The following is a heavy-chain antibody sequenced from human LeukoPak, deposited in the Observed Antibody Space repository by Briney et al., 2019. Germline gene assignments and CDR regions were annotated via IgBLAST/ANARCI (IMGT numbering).Heavy chain of an antibody. CDR1: GGSISSSSYY. CDR3: ARRHGDYGLPNYYMDV. J-gene: IGHJ6*03. CDR2: IYYSGST. D-gene: IGHD4-17*01. Sequence: SETLSLTCTVSGGSISSSSYYWGWIRQPPGTGLEWIGSIYYSGSTYYNPSLKSRVTISVDTSKNQFSLKLSSVTAADTAVYYCARRHGDYGLPNYYMDVWGKGTTVTVSS. V-gene: IGHV4-39*01.